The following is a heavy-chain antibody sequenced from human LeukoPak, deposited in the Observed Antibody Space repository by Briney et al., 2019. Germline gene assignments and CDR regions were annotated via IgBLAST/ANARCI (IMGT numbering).Heavy chain of an antibody. CDR2: ISWHSSSI. D-gene: IGHD3-10*01. CDR3: AKGYGSGRWHLDY. CDR1: GFIFDDYA. J-gene: IGHJ4*02. V-gene: IGHV3-9*01. Sequence: GGSLRLSCAASGFIFDDYAMHWVRQAPGKGLEWVSGISWHSSSIGYADSVKGRFTISRDNAKNSLYLQMNSLRAEDTALYYCAKGYGSGRWHLDYWGQGTLVTVSS.